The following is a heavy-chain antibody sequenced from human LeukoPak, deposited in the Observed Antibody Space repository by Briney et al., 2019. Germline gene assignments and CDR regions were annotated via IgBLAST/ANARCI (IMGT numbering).Heavy chain of an antibody. V-gene: IGHV3-9*02. CDR2: ISWSSGSI. J-gene: IGHJ4*02. CDR1: AFTSDGSA. Sequence: GGSLRLSSAASAFTSDGSAMNWVRRAPGGGVLGVSGISWSSGSIYYADSVKGRFTISRDNARNSLYLQMNSLRAEDTALYYCAKGRYRRCYFNFDYWGQGTLVTVSS. CDR3: AKGRYRRCYFNFDY. D-gene: IGHD5-12*01.